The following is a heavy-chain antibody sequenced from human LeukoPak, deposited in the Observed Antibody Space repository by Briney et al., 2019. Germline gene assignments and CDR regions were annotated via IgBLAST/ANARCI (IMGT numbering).Heavy chain of an antibody. J-gene: IGHJ4*02. CDR2: IYYSGTT. Sequence: SETLSLTCTVSGGSISSGDYYWSWIRQPPGKGLEWIGYIYYSGTTYYNPSLKSRVTISVDTSKNQFSLKLSSLTAADTAVYYCARGHCSGGSCYSGFDYWGQGTLVTVSS. D-gene: IGHD2-15*01. CDR1: GGSISSGDYY. V-gene: IGHV4-30-4*01. CDR3: ARGHCSGGSCYSGFDY.